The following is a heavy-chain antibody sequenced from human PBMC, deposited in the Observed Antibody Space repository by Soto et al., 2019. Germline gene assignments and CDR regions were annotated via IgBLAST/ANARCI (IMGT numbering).Heavy chain of an antibody. J-gene: IGHJ6*02. V-gene: IGHV3-30-3*01. CDR3: ARERNTGYDYSYYYGMDV. CDR1: GFTFDDYT. Sequence: PGGSLRLSCAASGFTFDDYTMHWVRQAPGKGLEWVAVISYEGSNKYYADSVKGRFTISRDNSKNTLYLQMNSLRAEDTAVYYCARERNTGYDYSYYYGMDVWGQGTTVTVSS. CDR2: ISYEGSNK. D-gene: IGHD5-18*01.